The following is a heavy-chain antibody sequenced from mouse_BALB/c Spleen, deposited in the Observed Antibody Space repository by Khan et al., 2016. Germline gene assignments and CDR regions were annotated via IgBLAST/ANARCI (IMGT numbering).Heavy chain of an antibody. CDR2: IRNKSNNYAT. CDR3: VKSDGYCFTY. Sequence: EVQLVETGGGLVQPKGSLKLSCVASGFTFNTNAMNWVRQAPGKGLEWVARIRNKSNNYATYYADSVKDRITISRDDSQNMLYLQMNNLKTEDTAMYYCVKSDGYCFTYWGQGTLVTVSA. D-gene: IGHD2-3*01. V-gene: IGHV10S3*01. J-gene: IGHJ3*01. CDR1: GFTFNTNA.